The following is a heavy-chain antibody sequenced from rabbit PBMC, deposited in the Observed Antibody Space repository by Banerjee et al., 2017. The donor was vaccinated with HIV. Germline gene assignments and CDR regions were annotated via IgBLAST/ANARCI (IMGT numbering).Heavy chain of an antibody. J-gene: IGHJ4*01. Sequence: QSLEESGGDLVKPGASLTLTCTASGFSFSSSYWICWVRQAPGKGLEWIACIYGGSSGSTYYASWAKGRFTISKTSSTTVTLQMTSLTAADTATYFCARDDAISGSGWYFNLWGQGTLVTVS. CDR3: ARDDAISGSGWYFNL. V-gene: IGHV1S40*01. CDR1: GFSFSSSYW. D-gene: IGHD1-1*01. CDR2: IYGGSSGST.